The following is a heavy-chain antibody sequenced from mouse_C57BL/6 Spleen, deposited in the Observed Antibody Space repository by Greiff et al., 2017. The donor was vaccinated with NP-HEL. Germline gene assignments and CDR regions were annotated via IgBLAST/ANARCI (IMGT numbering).Heavy chain of an antibody. CDR2: ILPGSGST. D-gene: IGHD4-1*01. CDR1: GYTFTGYW. Sequence: QVQLKQSGAELMKPGASVKLSCKATGYTFTGYWIEWVKQRPGHGLEWIGEILPGSGSTNNNEKFKGKATFTADTSSNTAYMQLSSLTTEDSAIYYWSRSLSWDWCAYWGQGTLVTVSA. CDR3: SRSLSWDWCAY. V-gene: IGHV1-9*01. J-gene: IGHJ3*01.